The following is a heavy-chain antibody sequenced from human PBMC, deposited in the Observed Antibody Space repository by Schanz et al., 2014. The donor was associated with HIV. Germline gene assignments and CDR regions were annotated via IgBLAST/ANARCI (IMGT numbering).Heavy chain of an antibody. V-gene: IGHV3-23*01. CDR2: ISESGGRT. CDR1: GFNFNNYA. J-gene: IGHJ4*02. D-gene: IGHD3-10*01. Sequence: EVQLLESGGGLEQPGGSLRLSCAASGFNFNNYAMTWVRQAPGKGLEWVSSISESGGRTYYADSVRGRFTISRDNARTSLYLQMNSLRAEDTAVYYCARVFGRTYGWPDYWGQGTLVTVSS. CDR3: ARVFGRTYGWPDY.